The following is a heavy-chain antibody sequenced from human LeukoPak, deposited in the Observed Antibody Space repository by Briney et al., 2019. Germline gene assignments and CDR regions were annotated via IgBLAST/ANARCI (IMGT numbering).Heavy chain of an antibody. CDR3: ARAGGVVGATTWNY. CDR1: GGSISSGDYF. J-gene: IGHJ4*02. D-gene: IGHD1-26*01. V-gene: IGHV4-30-4*01. Sequence: NPSQTLSLTCTVSGGSISSGDYFWSWIRQPPGKGLEWIGYIYYIGNTFYNPSLKSRVTISVDTSKNQFSLKLSSVTAADTAVYYCARAGGVVGATTWNYWGQGTLVTVSS. CDR2: IYYIGNT.